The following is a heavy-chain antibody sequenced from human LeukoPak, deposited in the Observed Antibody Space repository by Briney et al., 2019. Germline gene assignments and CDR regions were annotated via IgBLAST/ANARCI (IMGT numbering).Heavy chain of an antibody. Sequence: GGSLRLSCAASGFTFSDHYMDWVRQAPGKGLEWVANIKQDESEKYYVDSVKGRFTISRDNAKSSLYLQMNSLRAEDTAVYYCARALDSSSSRYQAFEEWGQGTLVTVSS. D-gene: IGHD2-2*01. V-gene: IGHV3-7*01. CDR2: IKQDESEK. CDR1: GFTFSDHY. CDR3: ARALDSSSSRYQAFEE. J-gene: IGHJ4*02.